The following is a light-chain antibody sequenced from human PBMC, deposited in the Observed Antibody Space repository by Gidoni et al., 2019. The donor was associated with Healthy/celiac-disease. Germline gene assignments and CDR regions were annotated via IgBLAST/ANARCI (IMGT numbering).Light chain of an antibody. CDR1: NIGNKN. CDR3: QVWDSSTVV. Sequence: SYELTQPLSASVALGQTARISCGGNNIGNKNVHWYQQKPGQAPVLVIYRDSNRPSGIPERFSGSNSGNTATLTISRAQGGDEADYYCQVWDSSTVVFGGGTKLTVL. J-gene: IGLJ2*01. V-gene: IGLV3-9*01. CDR2: RDS.